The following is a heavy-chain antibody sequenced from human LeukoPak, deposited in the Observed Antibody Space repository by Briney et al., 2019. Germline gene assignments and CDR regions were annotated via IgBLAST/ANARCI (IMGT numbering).Heavy chain of an antibody. CDR3: ARVGSGYFDY. J-gene: IGHJ4*02. V-gene: IGHV3-30-3*01. Sequence: GGSLRLSCAASGFTFSSYAMHWVRQAPGKGLEWVAVISYDGSNKYYADSVKGRFTISRDNSKNTLYLQMNSLRAEDTAVYYCARVGSGYFDYWGQGTLVTVSS. D-gene: IGHD1-26*01. CDR2: ISYDGSNK. CDR1: GFTFSSYA.